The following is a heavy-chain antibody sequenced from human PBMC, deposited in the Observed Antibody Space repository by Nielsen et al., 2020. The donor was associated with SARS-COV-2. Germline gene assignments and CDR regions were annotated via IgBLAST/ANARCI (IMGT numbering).Heavy chain of an antibody. V-gene: IGHV4-59*12. D-gene: IGHD1-14*01. J-gene: IGHJ6*03. CDR2: IYYSGST. CDR3: ARGKRSYSGTFLSYYYYYYMDV. Sequence: RQAPGKGLEWIGYIYYSGSTNYNPSLKSRVTISVDTSKNQFSLTLSSVTAADTAVYFCARGKRSYSGTFLSYYYYYYMDVWGKGTTVTVSS.